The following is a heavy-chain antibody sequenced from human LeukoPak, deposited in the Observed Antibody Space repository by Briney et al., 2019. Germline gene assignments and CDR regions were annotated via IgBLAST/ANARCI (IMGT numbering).Heavy chain of an antibody. J-gene: IGHJ3*02. CDR3: ARDRAYCGGDCYCAFDI. Sequence: GGSLRLSCAASGFTFSSYEMNWVRQAPGKWLEWVSYISSSGSTIYYADSVKGRFTISRDNATNSLYLQMNSLRAEDTAVYYCARDRAYCGGDCYCAFDIWGQGTMVTVSS. D-gene: IGHD2-21*02. CDR1: GFTFSSYE. CDR2: ISSSGSTI. V-gene: IGHV3-48*03.